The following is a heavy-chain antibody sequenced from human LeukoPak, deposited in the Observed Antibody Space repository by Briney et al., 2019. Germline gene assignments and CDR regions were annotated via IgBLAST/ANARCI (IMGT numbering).Heavy chain of an antibody. J-gene: IGHJ5*02. Sequence: ASVTVSFKASGYTFTNFAMNWVRQAPGQGLEWMGWINTNTGNPTYAQGFTGRFAFSLDTSVSTAYLQISSLKAEDTAVYYCANENWFDPWGQGTLVTVSS. CDR1: GYTFTNFA. V-gene: IGHV7-4-1*02. CDR2: INTNTGNP. CDR3: ANENWFDP.